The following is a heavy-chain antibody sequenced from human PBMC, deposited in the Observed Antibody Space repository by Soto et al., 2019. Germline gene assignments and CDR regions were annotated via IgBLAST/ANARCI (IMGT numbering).Heavy chain of an antibody. Sequence: GSLRLSCAASGFTFSSYGMHWVRQAPGKGLEYVSVISSDGGSTYYADSVKGRFTISRDNSKNTLYLQMSSLRAEDTAVYYCVKGLIAAAGPYYYGMDVWGQGTTVTVSS. CDR2: ISSDGGST. D-gene: IGHD6-13*01. V-gene: IGHV3-64D*08. CDR3: VKGLIAAAGPYYYGMDV. CDR1: GFTFSSYG. J-gene: IGHJ6*02.